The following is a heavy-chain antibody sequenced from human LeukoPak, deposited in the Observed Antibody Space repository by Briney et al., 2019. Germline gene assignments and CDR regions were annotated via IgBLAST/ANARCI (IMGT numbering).Heavy chain of an antibody. Sequence: PGGSLRLSCAASGFTFGSYALHWVRQAPGKGLEWVAFISYHGKSENYADSVKGRFTISRDISKNMLYLQMNSLRPEDTAVYYCARDSVTTGFYFDYWGQGTLVTASS. CDR1: GFTFGSYA. CDR2: ISYHGKSE. CDR3: ARDSVTTGFYFDY. V-gene: IGHV3-30*04. D-gene: IGHD4-17*01. J-gene: IGHJ4*02.